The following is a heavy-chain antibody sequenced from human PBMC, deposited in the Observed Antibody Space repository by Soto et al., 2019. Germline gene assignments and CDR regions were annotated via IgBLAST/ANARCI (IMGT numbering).Heavy chain of an antibody. Sequence: QVQLVQSGPEVKKPGASVKVSCKASGNTFASHGFSWVRQAPGQGLEWMGWISGFNGQTNYALKFQGRVTLTTGTSTSTAYMELRSLRSDDTAVYFCARVDPRGVAVVRDYWGQGTLVTVSS. CDR2: ISGFNGQT. CDR3: ARVDPRGVAVVRDY. J-gene: IGHJ4*02. V-gene: IGHV1-18*01. CDR1: GNTFASHG. D-gene: IGHD3-10*01.